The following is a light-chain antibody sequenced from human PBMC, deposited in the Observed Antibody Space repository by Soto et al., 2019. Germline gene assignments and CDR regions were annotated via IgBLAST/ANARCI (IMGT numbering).Light chain of an antibody. Sequence: DIRMTQSPSSLSASVGDRVTITCRASQIINTYLNWYQHKSGKAPNLLIYGASRLQSGVPSRFSGSGSGTDFTLTISSLQPEDFATYYCQQSHSTPYTFGQGTKTEIK. CDR1: QIINTY. CDR3: QQSHSTPYT. CDR2: GAS. V-gene: IGKV1-39*01. J-gene: IGKJ2*01.